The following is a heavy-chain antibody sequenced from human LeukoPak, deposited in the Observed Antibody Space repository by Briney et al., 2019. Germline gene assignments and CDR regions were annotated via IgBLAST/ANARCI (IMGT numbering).Heavy chain of an antibody. CDR3: ARWGLTYRRFDY. J-gene: IGHJ4*02. Sequence: SGTLSLTCTVSGGSISSGGYYWSWIRQHPGKGLEWIGYIYYSGSTYYNPSLKSRVTISVDTSKNQFSLKLSSVTAADTAVYYCARWGLTYRRFDYWGQGTLVTVSS. D-gene: IGHD3-16*01. CDR1: GGSISSGGYY. CDR2: IYYSGST. V-gene: IGHV4-31*03.